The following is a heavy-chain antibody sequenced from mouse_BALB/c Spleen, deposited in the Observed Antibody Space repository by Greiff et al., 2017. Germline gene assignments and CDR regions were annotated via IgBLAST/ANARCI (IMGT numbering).Heavy chain of an antibody. D-gene: IGHD2-10*02. V-gene: IGHV5-4*02. CDR1: GFTFSDYY. CDR2: ISDGGSYT. J-gene: IGHJ3*01. CDR3: ARGEYGLFAY. Sequence: EVKLMESGGGLVKPGGSLKLSCAASGFTFSDYYMYWVRQTPEKRLEWVATISDGGSYTYYPDSVKGRFTISRDNAKNNLYLQMSSLKSEDTAMYYCARGEYGLFAYWGQGTLVTVSA.